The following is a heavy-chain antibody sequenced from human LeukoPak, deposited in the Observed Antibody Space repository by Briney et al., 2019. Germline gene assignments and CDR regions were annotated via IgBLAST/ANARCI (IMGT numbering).Heavy chain of an antibody. D-gene: IGHD5-18*01. V-gene: IGHV1-69*05. CDR3: ARGMGYSYVLDY. CDR2: IIPMYGSP. J-gene: IGHJ4*02. CDR1: GYTFTSYD. Sequence: SVKVSCKASGYTFTSYDINWVRQAPGQGLEWMGRIIPMYGSPNHAQKFQGRVTITTDESMSTAYMELNSLTSEDTAVYFCARGMGYSYVLDYWGQGTLVTVSS.